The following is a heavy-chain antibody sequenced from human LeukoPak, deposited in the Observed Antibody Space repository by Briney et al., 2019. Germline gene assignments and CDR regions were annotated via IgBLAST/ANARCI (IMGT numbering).Heavy chain of an antibody. D-gene: IGHD3-22*01. J-gene: IGHJ3*02. CDR2: IYYSGST. CDR3: ARAQIYDSSGYSDAFDI. Sequence: SETLSLTCTVSGGSISSYYWSWIRQPPGKGLEWIGYIYYSGSTNYNPSLKSRVPISVDTSKNQFSLKLSSVTAADTAVYYCARAQIYDSSGYSDAFDIWGQGTMVTVSS. V-gene: IGHV4-59*01. CDR1: GGSISSYY.